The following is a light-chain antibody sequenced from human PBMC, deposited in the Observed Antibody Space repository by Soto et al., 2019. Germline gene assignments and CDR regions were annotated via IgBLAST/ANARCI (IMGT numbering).Light chain of an antibody. CDR3: QQANSFPPIT. Sequence: DIQMTQSPSSVSASVGDRVTITCRASQGIHSWLAWYQQKPGKAPKLLIYGATTLQNGVPSRFSGSGSGTDFTLTISNLQAEDFATYYCQQANSFPPITCGQGTRLDIK. J-gene: IGKJ5*01. CDR1: QGIHSW. V-gene: IGKV1D-12*01. CDR2: GAT.